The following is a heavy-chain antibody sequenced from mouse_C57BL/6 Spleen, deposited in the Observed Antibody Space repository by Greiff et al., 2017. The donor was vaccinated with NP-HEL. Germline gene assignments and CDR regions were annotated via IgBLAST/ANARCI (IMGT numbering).Heavy chain of an antibody. CDR1: GFTFSDYY. Sequence: EVNVVESGGGLVQPGGSLKLSCAASGFTFSDYYMYWVRQTPEKRLEWVAYISNGGGSTYYPDTVKGRFTISRDTAKNTLYLQMSRLKSEDTAMYYCARGGYDSSEDYAMDYWGQGTSVTVSS. V-gene: IGHV5-12*01. J-gene: IGHJ4*01. CDR2: ISNGGGST. CDR3: ARGGYDSSEDYAMDY. D-gene: IGHD2-4*01.